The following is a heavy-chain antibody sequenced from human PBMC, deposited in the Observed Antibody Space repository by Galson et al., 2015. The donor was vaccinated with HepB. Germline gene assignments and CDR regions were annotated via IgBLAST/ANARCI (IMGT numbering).Heavy chain of an antibody. CDR2: ITTSGGGT. J-gene: IGHJ4*02. CDR1: GFTFSNSA. CDR3: AKVHKFNSGWPFDY. D-gene: IGHD6-19*01. V-gene: IGHV3-23*01. Sequence: SLRLSCAASGFTFSNSAMGWVRQTPGKGLVWVSTITTSGGGTYYADSVKGRFTISRDNSKNTLCLQLSSLRAEDTAIYYCAKVHKFNSGWPFDYWGQGTLVTVSS.